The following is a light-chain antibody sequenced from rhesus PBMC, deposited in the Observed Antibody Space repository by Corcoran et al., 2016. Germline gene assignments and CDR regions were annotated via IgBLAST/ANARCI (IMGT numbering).Light chain of an antibody. CDR3: QQPNSYPLT. V-gene: IGKV1S14*01. J-gene: IGKJ4*01. CDR1: QGISNY. Sequence: DIQMTQSPSSLSASVGDTVTITCRASQGISNYVAWYQQKPGKAPKPLCYDASNLESGVPSRFSGSGTRTDFTLPISRLQPKAFAISYCQQPNSYPLTIGGWNKVEIK. CDR2: DAS.